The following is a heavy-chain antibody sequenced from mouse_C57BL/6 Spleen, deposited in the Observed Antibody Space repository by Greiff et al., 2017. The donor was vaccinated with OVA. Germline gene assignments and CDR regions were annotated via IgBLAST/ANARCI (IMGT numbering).Heavy chain of an antibody. CDR3: ATIYFDFDY. Sequence: DVQLVESGGGLVKPGGSLKLSCAASGFTFSSYTMSWVRQTPEKRLEWVATISGGGGNTYYPDSVKGRFTISRDNAKNTLYLQMSSLRSEDTALYYCATIYFDFDYWGQGTTLTVSS. V-gene: IGHV5-9*01. CDR1: GFTFSSYT. J-gene: IGHJ2*01. D-gene: IGHD2-1*01. CDR2: ISGGGGNT.